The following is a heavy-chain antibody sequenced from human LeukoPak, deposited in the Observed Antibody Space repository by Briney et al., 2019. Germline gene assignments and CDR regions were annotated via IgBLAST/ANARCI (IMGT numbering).Heavy chain of an antibody. Sequence: PSETLSLTCTVSGGSLTSYYWSWIRQPAGKGLEWIGRIYTSGSTNYNPSLKSRVTMSVDTSNNQFSLKLSSVTAADTAVYYCVRSGGSGTYYDGSFDYWGQGTLVTVSS. J-gene: IGHJ4*02. CDR1: GGSLTSYY. CDR3: VRSGGSGTYYDGSFDY. D-gene: IGHD1-26*01. V-gene: IGHV4-4*07. CDR2: IYTSGST.